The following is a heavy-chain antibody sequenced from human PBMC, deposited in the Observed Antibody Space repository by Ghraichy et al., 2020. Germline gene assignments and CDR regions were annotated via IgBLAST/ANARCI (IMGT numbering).Heavy chain of an antibody. D-gene: IGHD2-2*01. CDR2: IYYSGST. V-gene: IGHV4-59*01. Sequence: SETLYLTYTVSGGSISSYYWSWIRQPPGKGLEWIGYIYYSGSTNYNPSLKSRVTISVDTSKNQFSLKLSSVTAADTAVYYCAREKYQLLSNWFDPWGQGTLVTVSS. J-gene: IGHJ5*02. CDR1: GGSISSYY. CDR3: AREKYQLLSNWFDP.